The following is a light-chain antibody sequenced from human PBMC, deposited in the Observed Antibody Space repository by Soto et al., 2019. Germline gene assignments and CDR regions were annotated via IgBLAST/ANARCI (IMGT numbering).Light chain of an antibody. CDR3: QHRHNWWYI. V-gene: IGKV3-11*01. J-gene: IGKJ2*01. Sequence: EIVLTQSPATLPLSPGERATLSGTASERVRYYVACYQQKPGQAPRLPIHDPSTSATGIPATVRGSGSGTDYTVRTRTLETDHLAVYESQHRHNWWYIFGQETQLQ. CDR2: DPS. CDR1: ERVRYY.